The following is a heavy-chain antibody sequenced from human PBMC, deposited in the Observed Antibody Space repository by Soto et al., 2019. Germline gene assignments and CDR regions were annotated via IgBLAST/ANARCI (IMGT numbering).Heavy chain of an antibody. D-gene: IGHD3-22*01. CDR1: GFTFSSYA. V-gene: IGHV3-23*01. J-gene: IGHJ4*02. CDR2: ISGSGGST. CDR3: AKDRYDSSGYSYFDY. Sequence: PGGSLRLSCAASGFTFSSYAMSWVRQAPGKGLEWVSAISGSGGSTYYADSVKGRFTISRDNSKNTLYLQMNSLRAEDTAVYYCAKDRYDSSGYSYFDYWGKGTLVTVSS.